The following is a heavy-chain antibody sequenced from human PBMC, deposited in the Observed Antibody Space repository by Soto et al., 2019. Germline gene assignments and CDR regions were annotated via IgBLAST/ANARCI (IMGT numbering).Heavy chain of an antibody. Sequence: ASVKVSCKASGYTFTSYYINWVRQATGQGLEWMGWMNPNSGNTGYAQKFQGRVTMTRNTSISTAYMELSSLRSEDTAVYYCARGYCSSTSCHFSRYYYYGMDVWGQGTTVTVSS. CDR3: ARGYCSSTSCHFSRYYYYGMDV. J-gene: IGHJ6*02. D-gene: IGHD2-2*01. V-gene: IGHV1-8*01. CDR2: MNPNSGNT. CDR1: GYTFTSYY.